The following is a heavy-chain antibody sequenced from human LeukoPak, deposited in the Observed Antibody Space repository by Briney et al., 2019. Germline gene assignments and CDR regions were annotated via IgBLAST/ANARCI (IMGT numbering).Heavy chain of an antibody. CDR3: ARDRGYFDN. J-gene: IGHJ4*02. CDR2: ITSSSNYI. V-gene: IGHV3-21*01. CDR1: GFTFSIYS. Sequence: GGSLRLSCAASGFTFSIYSMNWVRQAPGKGLEWLSSITSSSNYIYYADSVKGRFTISRDNVQNSLYLQMNSLRAEDTAMYNCARDRGYFDNWGQGTLVTVSS.